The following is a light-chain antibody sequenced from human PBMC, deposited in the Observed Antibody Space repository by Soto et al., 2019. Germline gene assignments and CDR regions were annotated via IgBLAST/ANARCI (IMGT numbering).Light chain of an antibody. V-gene: IGKV3-11*01. CDR2: DTS. J-gene: IGKJ4*01. Sequence: EIVLTQSPATLSLSPGERATLSCRASQSIGSYLAWYQQRPGQAPRLLIYDTSNRATGIPGRSSGSGSGTDFTLTISSLEPEDFAVYYCQQRSDWPLTFGGGTKVEIK. CDR1: QSIGSY. CDR3: QQRSDWPLT.